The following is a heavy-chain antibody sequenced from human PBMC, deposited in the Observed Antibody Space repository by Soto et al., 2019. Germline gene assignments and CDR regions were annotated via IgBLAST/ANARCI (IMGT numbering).Heavy chain of an antibody. J-gene: IGHJ5*02. V-gene: IGHV4-31*03. D-gene: IGHD6-13*01. CDR3: ARSKAHVRGKYSSSPGWFDP. CDR2: IYYSGST. CDR1: GGSISSGGYY. Sequence: SETLSLTCTVSGGSISSGGYYWSWIRQHPGKGLEWIGYIYYSGSTYYNPSLKSRVTISVDTSKNQFSLKLSSVTAADTAVYYCARSKAHVRGKYSSSPGWFDPWGQGTLVTVSS.